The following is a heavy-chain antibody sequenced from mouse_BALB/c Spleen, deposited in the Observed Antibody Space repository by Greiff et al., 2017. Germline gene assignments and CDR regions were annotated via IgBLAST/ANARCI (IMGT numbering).Heavy chain of an antibody. CDR3: ARGEGFYGNYVDAMDY. V-gene: IGHV3-1*02. D-gene: IGHD2-1*01. J-gene: IGHJ4*01. Sequence: DVKLVESGPDLVKPSQSLSLTCTVTGYSITSGYSWHWIRQFPGNKLEWMGYIHYSGSTNYNPSLKSRISITRDTSKNQFFLQLNSVTTEDTATYYCARGEGFYGNYVDAMDYWGQGTSVTVSS. CDR2: IHYSGST. CDR1: GYSITSGYS.